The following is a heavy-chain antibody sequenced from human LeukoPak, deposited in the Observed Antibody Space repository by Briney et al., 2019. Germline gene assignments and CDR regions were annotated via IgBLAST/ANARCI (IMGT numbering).Heavy chain of an antibody. CDR3: ARGGRERYYYYYGMDV. CDR1: GYTFTSYD. J-gene: IGHJ6*02. V-gene: IGHV1-8*01. CDR2: MNPNSGNT. D-gene: IGHD1-26*01. Sequence: AASVKVSCKASGYTFTSYDINWVRQATGQGLEWMGWMNPNSGNTGYAQKFQGRVTMTRNTSISAAYMELSSLRSEDTAVYYCARGGRERYYYYYGMDVWGQGTTVTVSS.